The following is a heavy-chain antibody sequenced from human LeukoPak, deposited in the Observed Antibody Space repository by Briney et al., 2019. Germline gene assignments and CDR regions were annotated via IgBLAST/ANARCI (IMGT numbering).Heavy chain of an antibody. CDR1: GFTFTTYA. V-gene: IGHV3-23*01. Sequence: GGSLRLSCAASGFTFTTYAMSWVRQAPGKGLEWVSTISNNGDTTYYADSVKGRFTISRDNSKKTLWLQMNGLRAEDTAVDYCAEGPLAAATKWFDPWGQGTLVTVSS. CDR2: ISNNGDTT. CDR3: AEGPLAAATKWFDP. D-gene: IGHD2-15*01. J-gene: IGHJ5*02.